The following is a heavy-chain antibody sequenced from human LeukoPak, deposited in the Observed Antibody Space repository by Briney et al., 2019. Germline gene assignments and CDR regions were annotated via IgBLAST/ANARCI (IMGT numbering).Heavy chain of an antibody. CDR2: INAGNGNT. V-gene: IGHV1-3*01. CDR1: AYTFTSYA. D-gene: IGHD3-9*01. CDR3: ARDRHDILTGDNWFDP. Sequence: ASVTVSCKASAYTFTSYAMHWVRQAPGQRLEWMGWINAGNGNTKYSQKFQGRVTITRDTSASTAYMELSSLRSEDTAVYYCARDRHDILTGDNWFDPWGQGTLVTVSS. J-gene: IGHJ5*02.